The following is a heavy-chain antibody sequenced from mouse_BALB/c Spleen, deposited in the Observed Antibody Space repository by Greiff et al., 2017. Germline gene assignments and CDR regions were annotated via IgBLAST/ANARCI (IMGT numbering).Heavy chain of an antibody. CDR1: GFTFTDYY. CDR3: ARDRGSTTRAMDY. J-gene: IGHJ2*01. Sequence: EVKLVESGGGLVQPGGSLRLSCATSGFTFTDYYMSWVRQPPGKALEWLGFIRNKANGYTTEYSASVKGRFTISRDNSQSILYLQMNTLRAEDSATYYCARDRGSTTRAMDYWGQGTTLTVSS. D-gene: IGHD1-1*01. CDR2: IRNKANGYTT. V-gene: IGHV7-3*02.